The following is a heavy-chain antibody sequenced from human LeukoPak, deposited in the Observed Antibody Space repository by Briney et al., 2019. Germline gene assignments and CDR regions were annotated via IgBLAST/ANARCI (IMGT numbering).Heavy chain of an antibody. D-gene: IGHD3-10*01. CDR3: AREWVGEQWPNRDY. Sequence: PGRSLRLSCAASGFTFSSYGMHWVRQAPGKGLEWVAVIWYDGSNKYYADSVKGRFTISRDNSKNTLYLQMNSLRAEDTAVYYCAREWVGEQWPNRDYWGQGTLVTVSS. V-gene: IGHV3-33*01. CDR1: GFTFSSYG. CDR2: IWYDGSNK. J-gene: IGHJ4*02.